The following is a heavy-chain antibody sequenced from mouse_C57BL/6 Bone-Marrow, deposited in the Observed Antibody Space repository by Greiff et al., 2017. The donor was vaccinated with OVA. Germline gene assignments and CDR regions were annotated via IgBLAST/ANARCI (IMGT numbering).Heavy chain of an antibody. CDR3: ARALITTVARYFDV. D-gene: IGHD1-1*01. V-gene: IGHV5-17*01. CDR1: GFTFSDYG. CDR2: ISSGSSTI. Sequence: EVHLVESGGGLVKPGGSLKLSCAASGFTFSDYGMHWVRQAPEKGLEWVAYISSGSSTIYYADTVKGRFTISRDNAKNTLFLQMTSLRSEDTAMYYCARALITTVARYFDVWGTGTTVTVSS. J-gene: IGHJ1*03.